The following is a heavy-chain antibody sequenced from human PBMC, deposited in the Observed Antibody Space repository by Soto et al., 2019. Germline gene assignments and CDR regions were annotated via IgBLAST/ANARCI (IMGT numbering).Heavy chain of an antibody. J-gene: IGHJ3*02. CDR3: AKASGMYYYDSSGYYTDAFDI. CDR1: GFXFSSYG. Sequence: PGGSLXLSCAASGFXFSSYGMHWVRQAPGKGLEWVAVISYDGSNKYYADSVKGRFTISRDNSRNTLYLQMNSLRAEDTAVYYCAKASGMYYYDSSGYYTDAFDIWGQGTMVTVSS. D-gene: IGHD3-22*01. CDR2: ISYDGSNK. V-gene: IGHV3-30*18.